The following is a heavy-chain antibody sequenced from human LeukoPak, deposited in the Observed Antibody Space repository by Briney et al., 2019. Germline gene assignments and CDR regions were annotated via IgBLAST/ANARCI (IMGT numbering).Heavy chain of an antibody. Sequence: PGGPLRLSCAASGFTFSSYGMHWVRQAPGKGLEWVAVIWYDGSNKYYADSVKGRFTISRDNSKNTLYLQMNSLRAEDTAVYYCASIAAAGTDDSWGQGTLVTVSS. CDR1: GFTFSSYG. J-gene: IGHJ4*02. CDR3: ASIAAAGTDDS. CDR2: IWYDGSNK. V-gene: IGHV3-33*01. D-gene: IGHD6-13*01.